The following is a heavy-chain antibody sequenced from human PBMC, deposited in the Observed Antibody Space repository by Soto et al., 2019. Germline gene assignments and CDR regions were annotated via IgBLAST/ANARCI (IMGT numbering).Heavy chain of an antibody. CDR1: GFTFSSYG. V-gene: IGHV3-30*03. J-gene: IGHJ6*02. Sequence: PVGSLRLSCAASGFTFSSYGMHWVRQAPGKGLEWVAVISYDGSNKYYADSVKGRFTISRDNSKNTLYLQMNSLRAEDTAVYYCATAATYYYDSSGYYPRNYGMDVWGQGTTVTVSS. CDR3: ATAATYYYDSSGYYPRNYGMDV. D-gene: IGHD3-22*01. CDR2: ISYDGSNK.